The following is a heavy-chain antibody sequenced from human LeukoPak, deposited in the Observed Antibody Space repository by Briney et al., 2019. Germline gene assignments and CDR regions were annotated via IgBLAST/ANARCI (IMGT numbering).Heavy chain of an antibody. Sequence: SETLSLTCAVYGGSFSGYYWSWIRQPPGKGLEWIGEINHSGSTNYNPSLKSRVTISLDTSKNQFSLKLSSVTAADTAVYYCARGGDGYNQATDYSGQGTLVTVSS. J-gene: IGHJ4*02. D-gene: IGHD5-24*01. CDR1: GGSFSGYY. CDR3: ARGGDGYNQATDY. CDR2: INHSGST. V-gene: IGHV4-34*01.